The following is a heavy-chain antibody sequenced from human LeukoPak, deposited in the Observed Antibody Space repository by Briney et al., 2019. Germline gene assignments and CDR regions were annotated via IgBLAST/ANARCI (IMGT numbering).Heavy chain of an antibody. CDR3: ARVFGLYQEAMDV. D-gene: IGHD3/OR15-3a*01. CDR1: GGSIRNYNNY. J-gene: IGHJ6*02. V-gene: IGHV4-39*07. Sequence: TSETLSLTCTVSGGSIRNYNNYWGWIRQPPGKGLEWIGSVYYTGSTYYNPSLQSRITVSVDTSKNQFSLRLRSVTAADTALYFCARVFGLYQEAMDVWGQGTTVTV. CDR2: VYYTGST.